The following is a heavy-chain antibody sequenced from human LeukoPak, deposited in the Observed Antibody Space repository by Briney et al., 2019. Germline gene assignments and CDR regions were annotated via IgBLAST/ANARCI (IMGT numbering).Heavy chain of an antibody. J-gene: IGHJ6*02. CDR2: IYSNGST. CDR3: ATQHSHRDGGMDV. CDR1: GGSITVYY. V-gene: IGHV4-4*07. D-gene: IGHD3-3*02. Sequence: SETLSLTCSVSGGSITVYYWSWIRHSAGRGPECIGRIYSNGSTNYNPSHKSRVTMSVDTSKKQFSLRLSSVTAADTAVYYCATQHSHRDGGMDVWGQGTTVTVSS.